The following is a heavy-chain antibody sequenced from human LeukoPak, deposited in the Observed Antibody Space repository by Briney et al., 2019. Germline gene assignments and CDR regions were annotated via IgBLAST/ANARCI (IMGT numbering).Heavy chain of an antibody. D-gene: IGHD5-18*01. Sequence: GASVKVSCKASGYTFTGYYMHWVRQAPGQGLEWMGRTNPNSGGTNYAQKFQGRVTMTRDTSISTAYMELSRLRSDDTAVYYCARSDTAMGFDYWGQGTLVTVSS. J-gene: IGHJ4*02. V-gene: IGHV1-2*06. CDR2: TNPNSGGT. CDR1: GYTFTGYY. CDR3: ARSDTAMGFDY.